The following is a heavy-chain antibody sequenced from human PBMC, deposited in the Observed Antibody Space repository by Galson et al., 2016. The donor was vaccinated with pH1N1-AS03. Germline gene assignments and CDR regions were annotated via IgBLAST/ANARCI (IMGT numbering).Heavy chain of an antibody. D-gene: IGHD1-26*01. CDR2: ISGRSGVT. CDR3: VKGFGIGWELQHFDW. CDR1: GFTFDDFA. V-gene: IGHV3-23*01. Sequence: SLRLSCAASGFTFDDFAISWVRQAPGQGLEWVASISGRSGVTYYPASVKGRFTISRDNSRNILDLQMSNLRAEDTARYFCVKGFGIGWELQHFDWWGQGTLLTVSS. J-gene: IGHJ4*02.